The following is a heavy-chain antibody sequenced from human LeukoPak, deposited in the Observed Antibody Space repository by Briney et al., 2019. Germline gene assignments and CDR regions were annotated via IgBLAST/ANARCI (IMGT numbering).Heavy chain of an antibody. CDR1: GGSISSYY. J-gene: IGHJ4*02. CDR2: FYYSGST. V-gene: IGHV4-59*12. D-gene: IGHD3-10*01. CDR3: AREPYYYGSGSYYNEVDY. Sequence: SETLSLTCTVSGGSISSYYWSWIRQPPGKGLEWIGYFYYSGSTYYNPSLKSRVTISVDTSKNQFSLKLSSVTAADTAVYYCAREPYYYGSGSYYNEVDYWGQGTLVTVSS.